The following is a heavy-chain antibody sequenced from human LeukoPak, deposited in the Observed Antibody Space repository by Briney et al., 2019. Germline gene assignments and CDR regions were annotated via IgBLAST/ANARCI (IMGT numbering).Heavy chain of an antibody. Sequence: GGSLRLSCVGSGFTFSSYIMYWVRQAPGKGLEWVAVISDDGSNKYYADSVKGRFTISRDNSKNTLYLQLNRVRAEDTAVFYCARGSSGYYYSELDYWGQGTLVTVSS. CDR2: ISDDGSNK. J-gene: IGHJ4*02. V-gene: IGHV3-30-3*01. D-gene: IGHD3-22*01. CDR1: GFTFSSYI. CDR3: ARGSSGYYYSELDY.